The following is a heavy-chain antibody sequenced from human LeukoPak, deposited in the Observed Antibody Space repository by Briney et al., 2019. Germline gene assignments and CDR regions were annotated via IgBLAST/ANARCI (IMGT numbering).Heavy chain of an antibody. J-gene: IGHJ4*02. CDR2: IKRDGSDK. D-gene: IGHD6-6*01. Sequence: GGSLRLSCTASGFTFSTFWMSWVRQAPGKGLEWVANIKRDGSDKYYVDSVKGRFTISRDNSKNMLYLQMNSLRAEDTAVYYCAKWKYSNSGIDDYWGQGTLVTVSS. V-gene: IGHV3-7*03. CDR3: AKWKYSNSGIDDY. CDR1: GFTFSTFW.